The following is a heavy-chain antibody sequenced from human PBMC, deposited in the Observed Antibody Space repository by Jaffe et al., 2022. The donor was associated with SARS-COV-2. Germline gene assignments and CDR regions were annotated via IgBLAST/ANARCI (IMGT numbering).Heavy chain of an antibody. D-gene: IGHD2-15*01. CDR3: ASFGGHSVWDY. J-gene: IGHJ4*02. Sequence: QVQLQQWGAGLLKPSETLSLTCAVYGGSFSGYYWTWVRQPPGKGLEWIGEINHRGSTNYNPSLKSRVTISMDTSKNQFSLKLSSVTAADTAVYYCASFGGHSVWDYWGQGALVTVSS. CDR2: INHRGST. CDR1: GGSFSGYY. V-gene: IGHV4-34*01.